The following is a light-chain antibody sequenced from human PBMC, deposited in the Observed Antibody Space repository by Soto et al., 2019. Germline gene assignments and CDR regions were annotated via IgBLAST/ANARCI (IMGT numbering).Light chain of an antibody. CDR3: QQSGSSPIT. CDR2: GAS. Sequence: DIQMTQSPSTLPASVGDRVPITCRASQSISNWLAWYQQKPGTAPKVLIFGASSRATGIADKFSGSGSGTDFTLTISRLEPEDFAVYYCQQSGSSPITFGQGTRLEIK. V-gene: IGKV1-5*01. J-gene: IGKJ5*01. CDR1: QSISNW.